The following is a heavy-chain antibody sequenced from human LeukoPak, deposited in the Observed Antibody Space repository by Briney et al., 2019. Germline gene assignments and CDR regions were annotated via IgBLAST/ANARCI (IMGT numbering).Heavy chain of an antibody. Sequence: PSETLSLTCTVSGGSMSSYYWSWIRQPPGKGLEWIGYIYYSGSSNYNPSLKSRVTMSVDTSKNQCSLKLTSVTAADTAVYYCARQGAGVPFDYWGRGTLVTVSS. CDR2: IYYSGSS. D-gene: IGHD3-10*01. J-gene: IGHJ4*02. CDR3: ARQGAGVPFDY. CDR1: GGSMSSYY. V-gene: IGHV4-59*01.